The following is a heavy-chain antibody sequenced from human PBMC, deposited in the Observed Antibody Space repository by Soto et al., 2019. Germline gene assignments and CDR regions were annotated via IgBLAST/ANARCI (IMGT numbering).Heavy chain of an antibody. D-gene: IGHD6-19*01. Sequence: SSETLSLTCAVSSGSISSSNWWSWVRQPPGKGLEWIGEIYHSGTTNYNPSLKSRVTISVDKSKIQFSLKLSSVTAADTAVYYCASLIAVANYWGQGTLVTVSS. CDR2: IYHSGTT. CDR3: ASLIAVANY. J-gene: IGHJ4*02. V-gene: IGHV4-4*02. CDR1: SGSISSSNW.